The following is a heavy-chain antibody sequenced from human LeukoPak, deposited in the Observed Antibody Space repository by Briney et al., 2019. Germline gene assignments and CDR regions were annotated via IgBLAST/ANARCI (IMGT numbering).Heavy chain of an antibody. Sequence: GGSLRLSCAASGFMFSSFSMNWVRHVPGKGLEWVSTISAGGSTYYADSVKGRFTISRDNSKNTLFLQMNSLRAEDTAIYYCAKRPAAVRGVIPYLDYWGQGTLVTVSS. J-gene: IGHJ4*02. D-gene: IGHD3-10*02. CDR1: GFMFSSFS. CDR2: ISAGGST. V-gene: IGHV3-23*01. CDR3: AKRPAAVRGVIPYLDY.